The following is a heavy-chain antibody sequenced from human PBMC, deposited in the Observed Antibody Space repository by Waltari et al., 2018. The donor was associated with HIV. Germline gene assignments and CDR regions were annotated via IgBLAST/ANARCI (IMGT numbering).Heavy chain of an antibody. CDR1: GFTFSSYS. CDR3: ARDTSFWSSPDLDAFDI. CDR2: ISSSSSYI. Sequence: EVQLVESGGGLVKPGGSLRLSCAASGFTFSSYSMNWVRQAPGKWLEWVSSISSSSSYIYYADSVKGRFTISRDNAKNSLYLQMNSLRAEDTAVYYCARDTSFWSSPDLDAFDIWGQGTMVTVSS. D-gene: IGHD3-3*01. J-gene: IGHJ3*02. V-gene: IGHV3-21*01.